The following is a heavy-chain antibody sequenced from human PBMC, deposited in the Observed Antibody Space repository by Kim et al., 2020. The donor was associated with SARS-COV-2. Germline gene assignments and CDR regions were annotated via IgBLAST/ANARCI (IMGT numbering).Heavy chain of an antibody. D-gene: IGHD3-10*01. CDR1: GFTLSSYA. CDR2: ASGGGDNT. Sequence: GGSLRLSCAASGFTLSSYAMSWVRQAPGKGLEWVSTASGGGDNTYYGDSVKGRFTISRDNSKNMLFLQMNSLRAEDTAIYYCAKDLFKDLGSGNYYDYYFYGMDVWGQGTTVTVSS. CDR3: AKDLFKDLGSGNYYDYYFYGMDV. V-gene: IGHV3-23*01. J-gene: IGHJ6*02.